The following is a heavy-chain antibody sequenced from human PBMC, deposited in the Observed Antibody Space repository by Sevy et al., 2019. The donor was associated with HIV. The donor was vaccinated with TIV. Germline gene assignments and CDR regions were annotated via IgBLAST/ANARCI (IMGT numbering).Heavy chain of an antibody. D-gene: IGHD6-13*01. J-gene: IGHJ4*02. CDR2: IRSKANSYAT. CDR3: TSDHGSSWPNFDY. V-gene: IGHV3-73*01. Sequence: GESLKISCAASGFTFSGSAMHWVRQASGKGLEWVGRIRSKANSYATAYAASVKGRFTISRDDSKNTAYLQMNSLKTGDTAVYYCTSDHGSSWPNFDYWGQGTLVTVSS. CDR1: GFTFSGSA.